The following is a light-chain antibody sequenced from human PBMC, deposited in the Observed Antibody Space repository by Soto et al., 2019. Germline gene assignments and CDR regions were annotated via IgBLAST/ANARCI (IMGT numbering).Light chain of an antibody. CDR2: EVS. J-gene: IGLJ1*01. Sequence: QSVLTQPASVSGSPGQSITISCTGSRTDISGHNHVSWYQQHPDKAPKLIIYEVSDRPSGVSDRFSGSKSGNTASLTISGLQAEDEADYYCAAHGAIGVFGAGTKVNVL. CDR3: AAHGAIGV. V-gene: IGLV2-14*01. CDR1: RTDISGHNH.